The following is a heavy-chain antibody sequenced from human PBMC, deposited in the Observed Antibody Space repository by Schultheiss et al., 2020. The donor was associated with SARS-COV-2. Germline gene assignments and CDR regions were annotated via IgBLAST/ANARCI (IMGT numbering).Heavy chain of an antibody. CDR2: MFYTDNT. Sequence: SETLSLTCAVSGYSISRSVYYWGWIRQSPGKGLEWIGSMFYTDNTYYNPPLKSRVTISADTSKNQFSLKLRSVTATDTAVYYCARTGFWSGYYDYWGQGTLVTVSS. J-gene: IGHJ4*02. D-gene: IGHD3-3*01. V-gene: IGHV4-39*01. CDR3: ARTGFWSGYYDY. CDR1: GYSISRSVYY.